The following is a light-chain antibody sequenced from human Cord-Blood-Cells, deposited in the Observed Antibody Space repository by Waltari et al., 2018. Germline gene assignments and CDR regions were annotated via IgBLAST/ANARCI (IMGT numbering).Light chain of an antibody. J-gene: IGLJ1*01. CDR1: SSDVGSYNL. Sequence: QSALTQPASVSGSPGQPLTISCTGTSSDVGSYNLVSWYQQHPGKAPKLMIYEVSKRPSGVSNRFSGSKSGNTASLTISGLQAEDEADYYCCSYAGSSTPYVFGTGTKVTVL. CDR2: EVS. CDR3: CSYAGSSTPYV. V-gene: IGLV2-23*02.